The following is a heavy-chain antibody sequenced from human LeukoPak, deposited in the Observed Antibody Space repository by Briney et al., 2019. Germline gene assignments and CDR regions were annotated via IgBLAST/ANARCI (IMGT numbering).Heavy chain of an antibody. Sequence: ASVKVSCTASGYTFTGYYMHWVRQAPGQGLEWMGWINPNSGGTNYAQKFQGRVTMTRDTSISTAYMELSRLRSDDTAVYYCARGRSSGWYPVYYFDYWGQGTLVTVSS. V-gene: IGHV1-2*02. CDR1: GYTFTGYY. D-gene: IGHD6-19*01. CDR3: ARGRSSGWYPVYYFDY. J-gene: IGHJ4*02. CDR2: INPNSGGT.